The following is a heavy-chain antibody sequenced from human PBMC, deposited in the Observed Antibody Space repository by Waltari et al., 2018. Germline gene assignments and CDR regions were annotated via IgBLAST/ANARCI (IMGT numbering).Heavy chain of an antibody. J-gene: IGHJ5*02. V-gene: IGHV4-39*01. Sequence: QLQLQESGPGLVKPSETLSLTCTVSGGSISSSSYYWGWIRQPPGKGLEWIGSIYYSGSTYYNPSLKSRVTISVDTSKNQFSLKLSSVTAADTAVYYCARRSSWPNWFDPWGQGTLVTVSS. CDR2: IYYSGST. CDR3: ARRSSWPNWFDP. CDR1: GGSISSSSYY. D-gene: IGHD6-13*01.